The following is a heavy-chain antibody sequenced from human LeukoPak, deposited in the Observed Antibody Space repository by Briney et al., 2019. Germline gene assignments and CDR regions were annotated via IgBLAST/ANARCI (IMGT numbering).Heavy chain of an antibody. J-gene: IGHJ4*02. V-gene: IGHV4-59*13. CDR3: ARDGSGRYYFDY. CDR1: GGSFSGYY. CDR2: IYYSGST. Sequence: SETLSLTCAVYGGSFSGYYWSWIRQPPGKGLEWIGYIYYSGSTNYNPSLKSRVTISVDTSKNQFSLKLSSVTAADTAVYYCARDGSGRYYFDYWGQGTLVTVSS. D-gene: IGHD3-10*01.